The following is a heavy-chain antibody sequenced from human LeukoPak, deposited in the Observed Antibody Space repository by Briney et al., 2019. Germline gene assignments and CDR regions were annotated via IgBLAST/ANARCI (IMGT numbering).Heavy chain of an antibody. CDR3: ACRDLSSTWSYP. CDR1: GYSFTNYW. J-gene: IGHJ5*02. D-gene: IGHD6-13*01. Sequence: GESLKISCKGVGYSFTNYWIGWVRQMPGKGLEWMGVIYPGDSRVRYNPSFQRQVTISVDKSVSTAYLQWISLKASDTAMYYCACRDLSSTWSYPWGQGTLVTVSS. CDR2: IYPGDSRV. V-gene: IGHV5-51*01.